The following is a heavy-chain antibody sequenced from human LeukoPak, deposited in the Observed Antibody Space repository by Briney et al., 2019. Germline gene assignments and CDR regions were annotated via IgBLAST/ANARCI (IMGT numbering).Heavy chain of an antibody. J-gene: IGHJ3*02. D-gene: IGHD3-22*01. V-gene: IGHV4-59*01. Sequence: SETLSLTCTVSGGSISSYYWSWIRQPPGKGLEWIGYIYYSGSTNYNPSLKSRVTMSVDTSKNQFSLKLSSVTVADTAIYYCTRVKGYYDSSGYYKAHAFDIWGQGTMVTVSS. CDR2: IYYSGST. CDR1: GGSISSYY. CDR3: TRVKGYYDSSGYYKAHAFDI.